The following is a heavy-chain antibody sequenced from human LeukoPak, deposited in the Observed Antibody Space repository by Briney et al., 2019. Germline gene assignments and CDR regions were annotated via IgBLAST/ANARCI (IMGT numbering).Heavy chain of an antibody. CDR1: GGSISSGSYY. V-gene: IGHV4-61*02. D-gene: IGHD6-19*01. Sequence: SETLSLTCTVSGGSISSGSYYWSWIRQPPGKGLEWIGRIYTSGSTNYNPSLKSRVTISVDTSKNQFSLKLSSVTAADTAVYYCARVGDLSGWYGVWYWFDPWGQGTLVTVSS. CDR2: IYTSGST. CDR3: ARVGDLSGWYGVWYWFDP. J-gene: IGHJ5*02.